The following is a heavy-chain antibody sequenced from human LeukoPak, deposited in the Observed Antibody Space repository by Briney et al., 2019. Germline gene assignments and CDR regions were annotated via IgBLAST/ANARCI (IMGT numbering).Heavy chain of an antibody. CDR1: GFTFSSYW. CDR2: FKTKYHQV. CDR3: ARSVPDYTRFDY. D-gene: IGHD4-11*01. V-gene: IGHV3-23*05. Sequence: PGGSLRLSCAASGFTFSSYWMNWARQAPGKGLEWVSTFKTKYHQVYYAESVRGRFTISTDNSRNTVFLQMNSLRADDTALYYCARSVPDYTRFDYWGQGALVTVSS. J-gene: IGHJ4*02.